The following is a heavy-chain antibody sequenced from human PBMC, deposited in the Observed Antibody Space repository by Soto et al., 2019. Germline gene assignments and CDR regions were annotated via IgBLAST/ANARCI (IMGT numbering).Heavy chain of an antibody. J-gene: IGHJ5*02. CDR2: SYYSGTT. CDR1: GASISVHSYY. V-gene: IGHV4-39*01. CDR3: TRRYNWNVNYFDP. Sequence: SETLSLTCTVSGASISVHSYYWTWIRQPPGKGLEWIGSSYYSGTTYFNPSLKSRATISVDTSKNQFSLRLTSVTAADTAIYYCTRRYNWNVNYFDPWGPGALVTSPQ. D-gene: IGHD1-20*01.